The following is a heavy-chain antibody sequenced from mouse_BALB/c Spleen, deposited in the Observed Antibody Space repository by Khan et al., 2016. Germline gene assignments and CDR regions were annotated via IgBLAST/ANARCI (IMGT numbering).Heavy chain of an antibody. CDR1: GYSITSDYA. V-gene: IGHV3-2*02. J-gene: IGHJ1*01. CDR2: ISYSGST. Sequence: EVKLLESGPGLVKPSQSLSLTCTVTGYSITSDYAWNWIRQFPGNKLEWMGYISYSGSTSYNPPLKSRISITRDTSKNQFFLQLNSVTTEDTATYYCARAPPRWYFDVWGAGTTVTVSS. CDR3: ARAPPRWYFDV.